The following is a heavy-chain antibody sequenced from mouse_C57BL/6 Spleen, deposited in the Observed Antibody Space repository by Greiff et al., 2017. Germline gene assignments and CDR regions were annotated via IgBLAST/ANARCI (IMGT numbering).Heavy chain of an antibody. J-gene: IGHJ4*01. CDR1: GFTFSDYG. CDR3: ARRGGLLLSMCC. Sequence: EVHLVESGGGLVKPGGSLKLSCAASGFTFSDYGMHWVRQGPEKGLEWVAYISSGSCTIDYADTVKGRFTISRDNATNTLFLQMTSLRSEDTAMYYCARRGGLLLSMCCWGQGPSVTVSS. CDR2: ISSGSCTI. D-gene: IGHD1-1*01. V-gene: IGHV5-17*01.